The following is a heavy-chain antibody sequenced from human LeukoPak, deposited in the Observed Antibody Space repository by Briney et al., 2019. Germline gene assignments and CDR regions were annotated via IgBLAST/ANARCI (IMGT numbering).Heavy chain of an antibody. D-gene: IGHD4/OR15-4a*01. CDR3: ATSYPGASHY. Sequence: GGSLRLSCAVSGFMFSKHWMSWVRQAPGKGLEWVANIKEDGSEKYCVDPVKGRFAISRDNTKNSLYLQMNSLRAEDTAVYYCATSYPGASHYWGQGTLVTVSS. V-gene: IGHV3-7*03. CDR2: IKEDGSEK. J-gene: IGHJ4*02. CDR1: GFMFSKHW.